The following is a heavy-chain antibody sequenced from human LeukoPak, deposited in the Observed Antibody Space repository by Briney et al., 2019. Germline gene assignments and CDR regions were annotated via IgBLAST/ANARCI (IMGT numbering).Heavy chain of an antibody. J-gene: IGHJ4*02. CDR1: GFPFTSYS. CDR2: VLYDGCMQ. V-gene: IGHV3-30*04. D-gene: IGHD2-21*01. CDR3: AKDSNYSPGIYYFDY. Sequence: GGSLRLSCAASGFPFTSYSMHWVRQAPGKGLEWVGVVLYDGCMQYYADSVKGRFTISRDNSKNTLYLQMNSLRAEDTAVYYCAKDSNYSPGIYYFDYWGQGTLVTVSS.